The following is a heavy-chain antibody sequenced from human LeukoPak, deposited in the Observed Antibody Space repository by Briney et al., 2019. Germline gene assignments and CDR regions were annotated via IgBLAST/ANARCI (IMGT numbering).Heavy chain of an antibody. D-gene: IGHD4-17*01. CDR1: GFTFSFYA. CDR3: GRDQFYNDYGSVDC. Sequence: PGGSLRLSCAASGFTFSFYAMSWVRQAPGKGLEWVSAISGNGGSTYYADSVKGRFTISRDNSKTTLYLQLNSLRGEDTAVYYCGRDQFYNDYGSVDCWGQGTLVTVSS. J-gene: IGHJ4*02. CDR2: ISGNGGST. V-gene: IGHV3-23*01.